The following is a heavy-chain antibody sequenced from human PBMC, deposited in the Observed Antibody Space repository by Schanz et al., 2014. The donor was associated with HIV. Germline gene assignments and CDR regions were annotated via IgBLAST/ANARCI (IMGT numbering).Heavy chain of an antibody. CDR3: AKSNGGDTAVVQYYFDY. J-gene: IGHJ4*02. Sequence: VQLVEPGGGVVQPGRSLRLSCAASGFTFSDYGMHWVRQAPGKGLEWVANIKEDGIEKYYVDSVKGRFTISRDNAKNSLYLNMYSLRAEDTAVYFCAKSNGGDTAVVQYYFDYWGQGTLVSVSS. D-gene: IGHD5-18*01. V-gene: IGHV3-7*01. CDR1: GFTFSDYG. CDR2: IKEDGIEK.